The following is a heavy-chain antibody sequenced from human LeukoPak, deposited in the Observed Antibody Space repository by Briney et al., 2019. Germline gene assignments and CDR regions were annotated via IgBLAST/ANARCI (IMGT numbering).Heavy chain of an antibody. CDR3: ARDPDHDDSFDL. J-gene: IGHJ3*01. V-gene: IGHV1-18*01. CDR2: ISTYNGNT. CDR1: GYTFTIYG. D-gene: IGHD1-14*01. Sequence: SVKVSCNASGYTFTIYGFSWDRQAHGQGLEWMGFISTYNGNTTYSKTFLGSVTMTSDTSTRTAYMGLRSLRSDDTAVYYCARDPDHDDSFDLWGQGTMVTVSS.